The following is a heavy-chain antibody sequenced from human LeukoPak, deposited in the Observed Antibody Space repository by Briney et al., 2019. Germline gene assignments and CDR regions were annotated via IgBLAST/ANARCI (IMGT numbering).Heavy chain of an antibody. V-gene: IGHV1-18*01. D-gene: IGHD3-10*01. CDR1: GYTFTSYG. CDR2: ISAYNGNT. Sequence: ASVKVSCKASGYTFTSYGISWVRQAPGQGLEWMGWISAYNGNTNYAQKLQGRVTMTTDTSTSTAYMELRSLRSDDTAVYYCARDRYYGSGSYYNSVSFYWFDPWGQGTLVTVSS. J-gene: IGHJ5*02. CDR3: ARDRYYGSGSYYNSVSFYWFDP.